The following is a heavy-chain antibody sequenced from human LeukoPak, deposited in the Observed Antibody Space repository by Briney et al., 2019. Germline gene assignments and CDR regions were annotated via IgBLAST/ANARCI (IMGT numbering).Heavy chain of an antibody. D-gene: IGHD3-10*01. Sequence: KSSQTLSLTCTVSGGSINSGSYYYHWIRQPAGKGLEWIGRIYTSGSTIYNPSLESRVTISVDTSKNQVSLKLTSVTAADTALYYCATSRFSGGLGRFDPWGQGTLVTVSS. V-gene: IGHV4-61*02. CDR3: ATSRFSGGLGRFDP. J-gene: IGHJ5*02. CDR1: GGSINSGSYY. CDR2: IYTSGST.